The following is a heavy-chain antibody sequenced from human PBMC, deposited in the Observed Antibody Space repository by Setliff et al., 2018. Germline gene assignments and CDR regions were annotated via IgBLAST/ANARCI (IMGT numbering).Heavy chain of an antibody. CDR1: GGTFSSYA. J-gene: IGHJ6*02. CDR2: IIPILGIA. CDR3: AKDRGYSYYYYGMDV. D-gene: IGHD5-12*01. Sequence: SVKVSCKASGGTFSSYAISWVRQAPGQGLEWMGGIIPILGIANYADSVKGRFTISRDNSKNTLYLQMNSLRAEDTAVYYCAKDRGYSYYYYGMDVWGQGTAVTVSS. V-gene: IGHV1-69*10.